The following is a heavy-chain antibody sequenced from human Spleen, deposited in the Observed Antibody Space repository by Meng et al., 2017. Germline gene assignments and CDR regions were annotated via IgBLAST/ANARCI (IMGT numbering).Heavy chain of an antibody. D-gene: IGHD5-12*01. CDR2: IYYSGNT. CDR1: GGSISSRSYY. V-gene: IGHV4-39*07. J-gene: IGHJ4*02. Sequence: GSLRLSCIVSGGSISSRSYYWGWIRQPPGKGLEWIGTIYYSGNTYSNPSLKSRVAISVDTSKTQFSLKLSSVTAADTAVYYCARSPVATIFWQYYFDYWGQGTLVTVSS. CDR3: ARSPVATIFWQYYFDY.